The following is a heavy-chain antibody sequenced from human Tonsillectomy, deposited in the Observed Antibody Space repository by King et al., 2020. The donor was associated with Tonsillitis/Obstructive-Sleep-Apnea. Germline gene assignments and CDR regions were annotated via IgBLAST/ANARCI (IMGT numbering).Heavy chain of an antibody. CDR3: ARVFPRRRIGGGSGGWAPLDY. CDR1: GFTFSSYE. CDR2: ISSSGSSI. D-gene: IGHD3-10*01. V-gene: IGHV3-48*03. Sequence: VQLVESGGGLVQPGGSLRLSCAASGFTFSSYEMNWVRQAPGKGLEWVSYISSSGSSIYYADSVKGRFTISRDNAKNSLYLQMNSLRAEDTAVYYCARVFPRRRIGGGSGGWAPLDYWGQGTLVTVSS. J-gene: IGHJ4*02.